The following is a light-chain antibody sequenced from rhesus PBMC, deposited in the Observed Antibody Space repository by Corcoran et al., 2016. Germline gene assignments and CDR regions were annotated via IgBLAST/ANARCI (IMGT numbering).Light chain of an antibody. V-gene: IGKV1-28*03. CDR2: DAS. J-gene: IGKJ4*01. CDR1: QGISSY. CDR3: LQHNSYPLT. Sequence: DIQMTQSPSSLSASVGDTVTITCRASQGISSYLNWFQQKPGKAPKLLSYDASSLESGDPSRFSGSGSGTDFTLNISSLQPEDFAAYYCLQHNSYPLTFGGGTKVEIK.